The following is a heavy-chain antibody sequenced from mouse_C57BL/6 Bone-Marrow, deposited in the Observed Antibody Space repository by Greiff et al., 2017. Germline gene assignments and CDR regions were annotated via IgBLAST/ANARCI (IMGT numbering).Heavy chain of an antibody. D-gene: IGHD1-3*01. CDR1: GFTFSSYG. CDR3: ARQKCYYAMDY. Sequence: DVHLVESGGDLVKPGGSLKLSCAASGFTFSSYGMSWVRQTPDKRLEWVATISSGGSYTYYPDSVKGRFTISRDNAKNTLYLQMRSLKSEDTAMYYCARQKCYYAMDYWGQGTSVTVSS. J-gene: IGHJ4*01. CDR2: ISSGGSYT. V-gene: IGHV5-6*01.